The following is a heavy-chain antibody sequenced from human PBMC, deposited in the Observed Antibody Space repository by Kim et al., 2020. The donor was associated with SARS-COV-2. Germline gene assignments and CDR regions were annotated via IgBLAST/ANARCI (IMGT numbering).Heavy chain of an antibody. CDR2: IYYSGST. Sequence: SETLSLTCTVSGGTISSGGYYWSWIRQHPGKGLEWIGYIYYSGSTYYNPSIKSRVTISVDTSKNQFSLKLSSVTAADTAVYYCARDYEQQREGLNYYYYCGMDVWGQGATLTVSS. V-gene: IGHV4-31*03. CDR1: GGTISSGGYY. D-gene: IGHD6-13*01. CDR3: ARDYEQQREGLNYYYYCGMDV. J-gene: IGHJ6*02.